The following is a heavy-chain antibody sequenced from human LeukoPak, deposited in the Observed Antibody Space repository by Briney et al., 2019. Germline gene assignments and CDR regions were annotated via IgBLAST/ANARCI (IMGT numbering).Heavy chain of an antibody. CDR1: GSGLTFSAHT. CDR2: IYSDSNT. Sequence: GGSLRLSCTVSGSGLTFSAHTMSWVRQAPGKGLEWVSVIYSDSNTYYADSVKGRFTISRDNSKNTLYLQMNSLRAEDMAVYYCARVFSGSYPDYWGQGTLVTVSS. J-gene: IGHJ4*02. V-gene: IGHV3-53*01. D-gene: IGHD1-26*01. CDR3: ARVFSGSYPDY.